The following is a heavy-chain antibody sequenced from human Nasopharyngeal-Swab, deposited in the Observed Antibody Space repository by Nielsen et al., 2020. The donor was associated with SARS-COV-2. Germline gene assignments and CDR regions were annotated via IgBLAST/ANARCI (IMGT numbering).Heavy chain of an antibody. CDR1: GGPISSSNW. CDR2: IYHSGST. CDR3: ARANTLRITIFGVVSYFDY. V-gene: IGHV4-4*02. J-gene: IGHJ4*02. D-gene: IGHD3-3*01. Sequence: SETLSLTCAVSGGPISSSNWWSWVRQPPGKGLEWIGEIYHSGSTNYNPSLKSRVTISVDTSKNQFSLKLSSVTAADTAVYYCARANTLRITIFGVVSYFDYWGQGTLVTVSS.